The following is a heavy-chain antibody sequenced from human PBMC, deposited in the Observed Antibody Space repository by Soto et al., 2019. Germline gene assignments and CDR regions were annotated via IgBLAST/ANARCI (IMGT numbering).Heavy chain of an antibody. Sequence: GGSLRLSCAASGFTFSSYAMSWVRQAPGKGLEWVSAISGSGGSTYYADSVKGRFTISRDNSKNTLYLQMNSLRAEDTAVYYCAKDPGSVVAAAGKGSWGQGTLVTVSS. CDR2: ISGSGGST. D-gene: IGHD6-13*01. CDR3: AKDPGSVVAAAGKGS. CDR1: GFTFSSYA. J-gene: IGHJ5*02. V-gene: IGHV3-23*01.